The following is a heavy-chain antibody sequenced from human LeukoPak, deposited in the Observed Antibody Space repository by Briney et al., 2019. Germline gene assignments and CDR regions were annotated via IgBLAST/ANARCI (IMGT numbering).Heavy chain of an antibody. J-gene: IGHJ4*02. CDR3: ARGVAGVAATENFDY. V-gene: IGHV3-48*01. CDR2: ISSSSSTI. D-gene: IGHD2-15*01. Sequence: PGGSLRLSCAASGFTFSSYGMHWVRQAPGKGLEWVSYISSSSSTIYYADSVKGRFTISRDNAKNSLYLQMNSLRAEDTAVYYCARGVAGVAATENFDYWGQGTLVTVSS. CDR1: GFTFSSYG.